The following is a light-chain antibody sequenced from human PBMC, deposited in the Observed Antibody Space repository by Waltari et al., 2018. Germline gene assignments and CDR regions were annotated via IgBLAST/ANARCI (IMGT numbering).Light chain of an antibody. CDR3: QHYKSYSWT. V-gene: IGKV1-5*03. J-gene: IGKJ1*01. Sequence: DIQMTQSPSTLSASVGDRVTITCRASRSIDNWLAWYQQKPGKDPNLLIYKASSLESGVPSMFSGSGSGTEFTLTISTLQPDDFATYYCQHYKSYSWTFGQGTKVEIK. CDR1: RSIDNW. CDR2: KAS.